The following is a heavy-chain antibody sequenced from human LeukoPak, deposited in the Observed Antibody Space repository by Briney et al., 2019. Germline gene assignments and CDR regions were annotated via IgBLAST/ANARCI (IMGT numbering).Heavy chain of an antibody. CDR3: ASGSIAAAGSGLDY. CDR1: GGSISSYY. D-gene: IGHD6-13*01. J-gene: IGHJ4*02. CDR2: IYYSGST. Sequence: SETLSLTCTVSGGSISSYYWGWIRQPPGKGLEWIGYIYYSGSTNYNPSLKSRVTISVDTSKNQFSLKLSSVTAADTAVYYCASGSIAAAGSGLDYWGQGTLVTVSS. V-gene: IGHV4-59*01.